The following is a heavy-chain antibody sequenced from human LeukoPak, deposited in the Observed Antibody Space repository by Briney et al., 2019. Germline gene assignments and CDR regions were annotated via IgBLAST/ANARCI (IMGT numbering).Heavy chain of an antibody. Sequence: SETLSLTCAVYGGSFSGYYWSWIRQPPGKGLEWIGEINHSGSTNYNPSLKSRVTISVDTSKNQFSLKLSSVTAADTAVYYCASSVSSWYRGLLDYWGQGTLVTVSS. D-gene: IGHD6-13*01. CDR2: INHSGST. CDR1: GGSFSGYY. J-gene: IGHJ4*02. CDR3: ASSVSSWYRGLLDY. V-gene: IGHV4-34*01.